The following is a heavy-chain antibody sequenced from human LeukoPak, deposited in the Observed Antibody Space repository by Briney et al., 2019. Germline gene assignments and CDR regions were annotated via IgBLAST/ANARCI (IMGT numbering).Heavy chain of an antibody. CDR2: ISSGTGSYI. CDR3: ARCSGVFGSSGY. J-gene: IGHJ4*02. Sequence: GGSLRPSCAALGFTARSDHMSWVRQAPGKGLDWVSTISSGTGSYIYYADSVRGRFTISRDNAKNSLYLQMNSLRAEDTAVYYCARCSGVFGSSGYWGQGTLVTVSS. V-gene: IGHV3-21*01. CDR1: GFTARSDH. D-gene: IGHD6-6*01.